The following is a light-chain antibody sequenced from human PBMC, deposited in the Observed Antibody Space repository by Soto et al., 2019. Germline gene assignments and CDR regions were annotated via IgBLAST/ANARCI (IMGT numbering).Light chain of an antibody. J-gene: IGLJ3*02. V-gene: IGLV1-44*01. Sequence: QSVLTQPPSASGTPGQRVTISCSGSRSNIESNTVNWYQQLPGTAPKLLIFNNNQWPSGVPDRFSGSKSGTSASLAISGLQSGDEADYYCAAWDDSLNGWVFGGGTKLIVL. CDR3: AAWDDSLNGWV. CDR2: NNN. CDR1: RSNIESNT.